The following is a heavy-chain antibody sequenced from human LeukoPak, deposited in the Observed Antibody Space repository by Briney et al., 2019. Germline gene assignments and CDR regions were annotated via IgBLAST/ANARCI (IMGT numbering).Heavy chain of an antibody. CDR3: ATYSRGPFDN. CDR2: IYSGGST. CDR1: GFTVSSNY. J-gene: IGHJ4*02. Sequence: PGESLRLSCAASGFTVSSNYMSWVRQAPGKGLEWVSVIYSGGSTYHADSVKGRFTISRDKSKNMLYLQMNRLRAEDTAIYYCATYSRGPFDNWGQGTLVTVST. V-gene: IGHV3-66*01. D-gene: IGHD6-19*01.